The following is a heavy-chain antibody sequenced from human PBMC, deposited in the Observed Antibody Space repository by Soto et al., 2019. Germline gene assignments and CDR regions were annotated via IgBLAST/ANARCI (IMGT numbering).Heavy chain of an antibody. D-gene: IGHD2-15*01. Sequence: GGSLRLSCAASGVTFSSYSMTWVRQAPGKGLEWVSSISFSDGGTYYADSVKGRLTISRDNSKNTLFLQMNSLRVEDTAVYYCVKDDRILGRRYFDLWGRGTLVTVSS. V-gene: IGHV3-23*01. J-gene: IGHJ2*01. CDR3: VKDDRILGRRYFDL. CDR2: ISFSDGGT. CDR1: GVTFSSYS.